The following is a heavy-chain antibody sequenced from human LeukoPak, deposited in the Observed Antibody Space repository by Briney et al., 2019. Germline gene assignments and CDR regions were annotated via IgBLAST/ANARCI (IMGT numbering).Heavy chain of an antibody. CDR3: ARDPNGDYLGAFDF. CDR2: ITSRDGRT. CDR1: GFTFTNFE. Sequence: PGGSLRLSCAASGFTFTNFEMNWVRQAPGKGLEWVSSITSRDGRTSYADSVKGRFTVSRDNSKNTLYLQMNYLRVEDTAVYYCARDPNGDYLGAFDFWGQGTLVTVSS. D-gene: IGHD4-17*01. V-gene: IGHV3-23*01. J-gene: IGHJ3*01.